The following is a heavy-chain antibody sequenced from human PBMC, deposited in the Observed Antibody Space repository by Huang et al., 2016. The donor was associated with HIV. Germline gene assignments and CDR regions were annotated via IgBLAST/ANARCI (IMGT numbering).Heavy chain of an antibody. V-gene: IGHV4-34*02. CDR3: ARGGVDFGDWYNGLDP. J-gene: IGHJ5*02. Sequence: QVQLQQWGAGLLKPSETLSLTCAVYGGSLSGYYWSWIGQPPGKGLGWSGENKYGGNTNCSPYLKNRFSMSVDTCKKHISLRHASVTATDTAVYFCARGGVDFGDWYNGLDPWGQGTLVIVSS. CDR2: NKYGGNT. CDR1: GGSLSGYY. D-gene: IGHD4-17*01.